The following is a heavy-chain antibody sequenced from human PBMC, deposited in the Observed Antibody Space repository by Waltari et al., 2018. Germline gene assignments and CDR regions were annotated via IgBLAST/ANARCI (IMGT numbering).Heavy chain of an antibody. CDR2: INPKKGDT. CDR3: ARDPGPIVGAPDF. Sequence: QVQLVQSGTEVKKPGASVRVSCQASGYTFTDYHLHWVRQTPGQGFAWKGWINPKKGDTGYEQNFLGRVTMTRDTSINTAYMDLRGLRSDDAAVYFCARDPGPIVGAPDFWGQGTLVTVSS. D-gene: IGHD1-26*01. V-gene: IGHV1-2*02. J-gene: IGHJ4*02. CDR1: GYTFTDYH.